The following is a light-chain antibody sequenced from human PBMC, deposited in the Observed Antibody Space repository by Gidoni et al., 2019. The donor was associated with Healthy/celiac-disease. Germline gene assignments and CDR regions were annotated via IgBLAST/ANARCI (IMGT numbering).Light chain of an antibody. CDR2: GAS. CDR3: QQYNNWPPLT. Sequence: ASQSVSSNLAWYQQNPGQAPRLLIYGASTRATGIPARCSGSGSGTEFTLTISSLQSEDFAVYYCQQYNNWPPLTFXGXTKVEIK. CDR1: QSVSSN. J-gene: IGKJ4*02. V-gene: IGKV3-15*01.